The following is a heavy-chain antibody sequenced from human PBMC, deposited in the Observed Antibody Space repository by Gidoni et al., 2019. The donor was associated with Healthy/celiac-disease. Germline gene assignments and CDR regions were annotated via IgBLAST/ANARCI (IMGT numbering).Heavy chain of an antibody. CDR1: GFPFSNAW. CDR3: TTDIMSGDY. J-gene: IGHJ4*02. V-gene: IGHV3-15*01. CDR2: IKSKTDGGTT. Sequence: EVQLVESGGGLVKPGGSIRLPCAASGFPFSNAWMSWVGQAPGKGVEWVGRIKSKTDGGTTDYAAPVKGRFTISRDDSKNTLYLQMNSLKTEDTAVYYCTTDIMSGDYWGQGTLVTVSS.